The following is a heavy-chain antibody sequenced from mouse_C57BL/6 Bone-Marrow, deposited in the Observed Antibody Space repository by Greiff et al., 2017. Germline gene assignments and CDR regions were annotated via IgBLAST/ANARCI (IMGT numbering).Heavy chain of an antibody. D-gene: IGHD2-5*01. CDR1: GYTFTSYW. Sequence: VQLQQPGAELVKPGASVKLSCKASGYTFTSYWMHWVKQRPGQGLEWIGMIQPNSGSTNYNEKFKSKATLTVDKSSSTAYMQLSSLTSEDSAVYYCARRSNLKYFDVWGTGTTVTVSS. V-gene: IGHV1-64*01. CDR2: IQPNSGST. CDR3: ARRSNLKYFDV. J-gene: IGHJ1*03.